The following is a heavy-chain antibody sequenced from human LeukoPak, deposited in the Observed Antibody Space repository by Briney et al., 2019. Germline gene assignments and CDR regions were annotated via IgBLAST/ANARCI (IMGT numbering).Heavy chain of an antibody. V-gene: IGHV7-4-1*02. J-gene: IGHJ6*02. CDR1: GYTFTRYA. D-gene: IGHD6-13*01. CDR2: INTNTGNP. Sequence: GASVKVSCKASGYTFTRYAVNWVRQAPGQGLEWMGWINTNTGNPTYAQGFTGRFVFSLDTSVNTAYLQISSLEAEDTAVYYRARESFSSGWYYYGLDVWGQGTTVTVSS. CDR3: ARESFSSGWYYYGLDV.